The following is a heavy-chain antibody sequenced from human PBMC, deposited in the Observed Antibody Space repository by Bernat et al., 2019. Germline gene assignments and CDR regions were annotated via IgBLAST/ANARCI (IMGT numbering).Heavy chain of an antibody. CDR3: ARGRKGITMVRGAAYNWFDP. CDR2: INHSGST. D-gene: IGHD3-10*01. CDR1: GGSFSGYY. V-gene: IGHV4-34*01. Sequence: QVQLQQWGAGLLKPSETLSLTCAVYGGSFSGYYWSWIRQPPGKGLEWIGEINHSGSTNYNPSLKSRVTISVDTSKSQFSRKLSSVTAAATAVYYCARGRKGITMVRGAAYNWFDPWGQGTLVTVSS. J-gene: IGHJ5*02.